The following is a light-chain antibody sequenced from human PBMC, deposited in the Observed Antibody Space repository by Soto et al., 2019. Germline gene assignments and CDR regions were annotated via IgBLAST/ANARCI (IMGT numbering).Light chain of an antibody. CDR3: SSFTTINTLV. Sequence: QSVLTQPASVSGSPGQSITMSCTGTSSDVGANHYVSWYQQHPSKAPKLMVYDVSHRPSGVSDRFSGSKSGNTASLTISGLQTEDEADYYCSSFTTINTLVFGTGTKLTVL. CDR2: DVS. J-gene: IGLJ1*01. CDR1: SSDVGANHY. V-gene: IGLV2-14*03.